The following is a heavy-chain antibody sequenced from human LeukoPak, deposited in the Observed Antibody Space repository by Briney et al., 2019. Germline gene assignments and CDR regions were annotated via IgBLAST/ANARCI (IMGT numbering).Heavy chain of an antibody. D-gene: IGHD2/OR15-2a*01. V-gene: IGHV3-53*01. CDR3: ARDTWAYYMDV. CDR1: GFTFSSYD. CDR2: IYSGGST. J-gene: IGHJ6*03. Sequence: GGSLRLSCAASGFTFSSYDMSWVRQAPGKGLEWVSVIYSGGSTYYADSVKGRFTISRDNSKNTLYLQMNSLRAEDTAVYYCARDTWAYYMDVWGKGTTVTISS.